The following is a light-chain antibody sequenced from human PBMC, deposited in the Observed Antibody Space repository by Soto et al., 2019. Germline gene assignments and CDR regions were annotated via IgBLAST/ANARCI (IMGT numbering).Light chain of an antibody. CDR1: QSVSSSY. CDR2: GAS. J-gene: IGKJ2*01. Sequence: EIVLTQSPGTLSLSPGERATLSCRASQSVSSSYLAWYQQKPGQAPRLLIYGASSRATGIPDRFSGSGSGTDFTLTISRLETEDFAVYYCQQYGSSPLYTFGQVTKLEIK. CDR3: QQYGSSPLYT. V-gene: IGKV3-20*01.